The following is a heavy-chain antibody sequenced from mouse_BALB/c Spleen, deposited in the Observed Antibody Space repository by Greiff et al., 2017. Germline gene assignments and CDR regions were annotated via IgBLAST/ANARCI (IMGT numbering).Heavy chain of an antibody. CDR1: GYSFTGYF. CDR2: INPYNGDT. Sequence: VQLQQSGPELVKPGASVKISCKASGYSFTGYFMNWVMQSHGKSLEWIGRINPYNGDTFYNQKFKGKATLTVDKSSSTAHMELRSLASEDSAVYYCARSNYRYDGGLYAMDYWGQGTSVTVSA. J-gene: IGHJ4*01. D-gene: IGHD2-14*01. V-gene: IGHV1-20*02. CDR3: ARSNYRYDGGLYAMDY.